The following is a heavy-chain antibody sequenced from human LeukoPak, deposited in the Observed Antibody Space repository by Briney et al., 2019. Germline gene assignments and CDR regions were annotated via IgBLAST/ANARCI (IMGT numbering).Heavy chain of an antibody. J-gene: IGHJ6*02. CDR3: ARVGRYSGSYLPPIEDV. V-gene: IGHV1-69*01. D-gene: IGHD1-26*01. CDR1: GGTFSSYA. CDR2: IIPIFGTA. Sequence: SVKVSCKASGGTFSSYAISWVRQAPGQGLEWMGGIIPIFGTANYAQKFQGRVTITADESTSTAYMELSSLRSEDTAVYYCARVGRYSGSYLPPIEDVWGQGTTVTVSS.